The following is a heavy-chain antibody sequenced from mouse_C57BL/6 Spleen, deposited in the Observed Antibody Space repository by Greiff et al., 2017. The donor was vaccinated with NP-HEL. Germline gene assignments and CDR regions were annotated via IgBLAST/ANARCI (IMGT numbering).Heavy chain of an antibody. D-gene: IGHD1-1*01. Sequence: VQLQQSGAELVKPGASVKISCKASGYAFSSYWMNWVKQRPGKGLEWIGQIYPGDGDTNYNGKFKGKATLTADKSSSTAYMQLSSLTSEDSSVDFCARSGYYGSSLYAMDYWGQGTSVTVSS. V-gene: IGHV1-80*01. CDR2: IYPGDGDT. CDR1: GYAFSSYW. CDR3: ARSGYYGSSLYAMDY. J-gene: IGHJ4*01.